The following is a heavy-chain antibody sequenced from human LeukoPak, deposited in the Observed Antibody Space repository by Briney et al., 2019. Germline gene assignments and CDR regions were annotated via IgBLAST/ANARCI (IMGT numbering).Heavy chain of an antibody. D-gene: IGHD2-2*01. CDR2: ISAYNGNT. J-gene: IGHJ4*02. Sequence: ASVKVSCKASGYTFTSYGISWVRQAPGQGLEWMGWISAYNGNTNYAQKLQGRVTMTTDTSTSTAYMELRSLRADDTAVYYCARDRGIVVVPAAMNYWGQGTLVTVSS. CDR1: GYTFTSYG. V-gene: IGHV1-18*01. CDR3: ARDRGIVVVPAAMNY.